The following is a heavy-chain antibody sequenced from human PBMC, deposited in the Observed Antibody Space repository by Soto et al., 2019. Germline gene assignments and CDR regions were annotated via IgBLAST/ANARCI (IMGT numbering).Heavy chain of an antibody. CDR2: INPNSGGT. D-gene: IGHD1-1*01. Sequence: ASVKVPCKASGYTFTGYYMHWVRQAPGQGLEWMGWINPNSGGTNYAQKFQGRVTMTRDTSISTAYMELSRLRSDDTAVYHCARGFQPPNAIYHWGQGTLVTVSS. CDR3: ARGFQPPNAIYH. CDR1: GYTFTGYY. J-gene: IGHJ4*02. V-gene: IGHV1-2*02.